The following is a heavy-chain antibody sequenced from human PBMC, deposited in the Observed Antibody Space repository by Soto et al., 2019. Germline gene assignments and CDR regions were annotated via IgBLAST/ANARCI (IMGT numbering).Heavy chain of an antibody. Sequence: EVQLVESGGGLVQPGGSLRLSCAASGFTFNSHTMNWVRQAPGKGLEWLSYISDSSSTIYYADSVKGRFTISRDNAKNSLYLRMNSLRAEDTAVYYCTRELAYWGQGTLVTVSA. CDR3: TRELAY. CDR1: GFTFNSHT. J-gene: IGHJ4*02. V-gene: IGHV3-48*04. CDR2: ISDSSSTI.